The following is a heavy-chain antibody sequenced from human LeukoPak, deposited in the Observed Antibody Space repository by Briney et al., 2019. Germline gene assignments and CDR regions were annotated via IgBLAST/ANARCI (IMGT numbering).Heavy chain of an antibody. D-gene: IGHD6-19*01. J-gene: IGHJ3*02. CDR1: GDSVSSNSAA. Sequence: SQTLSLTCAISGDSVSSNSAAWNCIRQSPSRGLECLGRTYYRSKWYNDYAVSVKSRITINPDTSKNQFSLQLNSVTPEDTAVYYCAKGIAVAGPDAFDIWGQGTMVTVSS. CDR2: TYYRSKWYN. V-gene: IGHV6-1*01. CDR3: AKGIAVAGPDAFDI.